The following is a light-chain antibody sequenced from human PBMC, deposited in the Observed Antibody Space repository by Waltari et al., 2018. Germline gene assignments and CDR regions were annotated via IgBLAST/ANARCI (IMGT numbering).Light chain of an antibody. CDR3: QQYTYWPPGT. V-gene: IGKV3-15*01. CDR1: QSVGSN. Sequence: ETVMTQSPATLSVSPGERVPLSCRASQSVGSNLAWYQQRPGQGPRLLIYGASTRATGIPARFSGSGSGTEFTLTISSLQSEDFAVYYCQQYTYWPPGTFGQGTKVEIK. J-gene: IGKJ1*01. CDR2: GAS.